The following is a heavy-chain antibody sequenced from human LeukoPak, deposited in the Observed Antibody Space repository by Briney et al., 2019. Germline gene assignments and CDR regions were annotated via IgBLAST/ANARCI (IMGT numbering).Heavy chain of an antibody. CDR1: GFTFSSYG. J-gene: IGHJ4*02. D-gene: IGHD6-13*01. Sequence: GGSLRLSCAASGFTFSSYGMHWVRQAPGKGLEWVAVISYDGSNKYYADSVKGRFTISRDNSQNTLDLQMNSLRLEDTAMYYCAKDRYSSSSTFTVNPFDYWGQGILVTVSS. CDR3: AKDRYSSSSTFTVNPFDY. V-gene: IGHV3-30*18. CDR2: ISYDGSNK.